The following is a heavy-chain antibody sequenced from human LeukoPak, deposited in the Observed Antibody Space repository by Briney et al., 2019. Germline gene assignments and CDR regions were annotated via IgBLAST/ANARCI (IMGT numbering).Heavy chain of an antibody. J-gene: IGHJ4*02. CDR1: GYTFTSYD. D-gene: IGHD3-22*01. CDR2: MNPNSGNT. CDR3: AKAPYLSSDSSTYFDY. V-gene: IGHV1-8*01. Sequence: ASVKVSCKASGYTFTSYDINWVRQATGQGLEWMGWMNPNSGNTGYAQKFQGRVTMTRNTSISTAYMELSSLRAEDTAVYYCAKAPYLSSDSSTYFDYWGQGTLVTVSS.